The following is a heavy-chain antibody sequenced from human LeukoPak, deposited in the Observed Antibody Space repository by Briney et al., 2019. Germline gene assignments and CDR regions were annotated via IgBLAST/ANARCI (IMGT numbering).Heavy chain of an antibody. Sequence: GGSLRLSCAASGFSFNSYSMSWVRQAPGKGLEWISYISSSSSTMYYADSVKGRFTISRDNAKNSLYLQLNCPRAEDTAVYYCARANWNDVYYYYYMDVWGKGTTVTVSS. CDR3: ARANWNDVYYYYYMDV. CDR2: ISSSSSTM. CDR1: GFSFNSYS. D-gene: IGHD1-1*01. V-gene: IGHV3-48*01. J-gene: IGHJ6*03.